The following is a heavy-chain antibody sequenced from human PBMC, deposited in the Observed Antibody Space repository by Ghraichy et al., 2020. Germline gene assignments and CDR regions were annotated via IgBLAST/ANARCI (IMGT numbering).Heavy chain of an antibody. D-gene: IGHD6-19*01. V-gene: IGHV5-51*01. CDR3: ARVQWLPNTKLGGPNDY. J-gene: IGHJ4*02. CDR1: GYSFTSYW. Sequence: GESLNISCKGSGYSFTSYWIGWVRQMPGKGLEWMGIIYPGDSDTRYSPSFQGQVTISADKSISTAYLQWSSLKASDTAMYYCARVQWLPNTKLGGPNDYWGQGTLVTVSS. CDR2: IYPGDSDT.